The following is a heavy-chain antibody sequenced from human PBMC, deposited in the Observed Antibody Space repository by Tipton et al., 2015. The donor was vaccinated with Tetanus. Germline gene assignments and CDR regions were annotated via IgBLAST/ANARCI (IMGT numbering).Heavy chain of an antibody. CDR2: IYYSGST. J-gene: IGHJ4*02. CDR3: VRAPYSSPGKYYFDL. CDR1: GASMSSSSYY. Sequence: LRLSCNVSGASMSSSSYYWDWIRQPPGKGLEWIGSIYYSGSTFYNPSLKSRVTISVDTSKNQFSLKLNSVTAADTAVYYCVRAPYSSPGKYYFDLWGQGTLVTVSS. V-gene: IGHV4-39*07. D-gene: IGHD4-11*01.